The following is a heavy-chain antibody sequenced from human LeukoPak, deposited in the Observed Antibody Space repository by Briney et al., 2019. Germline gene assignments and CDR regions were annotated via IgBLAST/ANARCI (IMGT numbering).Heavy chain of an antibody. J-gene: IGHJ4*02. D-gene: IGHD3-22*01. CDR3: ARENYYDSSGYNQDY. CDR2: ISSSSSYI. Sequence: PGGSLRLSCAASGFTFSSYSMNWVRQAPGKGLEWVSSISSSSSYIYYADSVKGRFTISRDNAKNSLYLQMNSLRAEDTAVYYCARENYYDSSGYNQDYWGQGTLVTVSS. CDR1: GFTFSSYS. V-gene: IGHV3-21*01.